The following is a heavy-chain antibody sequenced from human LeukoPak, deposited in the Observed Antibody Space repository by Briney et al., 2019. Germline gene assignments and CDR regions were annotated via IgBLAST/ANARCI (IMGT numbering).Heavy chain of an antibody. V-gene: IGHV4-39*01. CDR2: IYYSGSA. D-gene: IGHD5/OR15-5a*01. CDR1: GGSISSSSYY. Sequence: SETLSLTCTVSGGSISSSSYYWGWIRQPPGKGLEWIGSIYYSGSAYYNPSLKSRVTISVDTSKNQFSLRLSSVTAADTAVYYCARLSGYSVCNWFDPWGQGTLVTVSS. CDR3: ARLSGYSVCNWFDP. J-gene: IGHJ5*02.